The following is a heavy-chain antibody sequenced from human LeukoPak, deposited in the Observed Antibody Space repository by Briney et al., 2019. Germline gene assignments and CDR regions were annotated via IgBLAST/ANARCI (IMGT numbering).Heavy chain of an antibody. CDR2: ISAHNGNT. J-gene: IGHJ4*02. V-gene: IGHV1-18*01. CDR1: GYSFTNYG. Sequence: ASVKVSCKASGYSFTNYGIIWVRRTPGQGLQWMGWISAHNGNTNYAQKLQGRVTLTTDTSTSTVYMELRSLTSDDTAVYYCARAETTLLLNYWGQGTLVTVSS. D-gene: IGHD4-11*01. CDR3: ARAETTLLLNY.